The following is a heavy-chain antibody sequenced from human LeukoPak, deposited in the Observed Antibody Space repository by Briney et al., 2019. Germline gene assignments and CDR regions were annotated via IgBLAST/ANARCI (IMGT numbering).Heavy chain of an antibody. CDR2: ISSSSDYT. J-gene: IGHJ4*02. V-gene: IGHV3-21*01. CDR3: ARSQFGELLNGFDS. CDR1: GFTFSNAW. D-gene: IGHD3-10*01. Sequence: GGSLRLSCAASGFTFSNAWMSWVRQAPGKGLEWVSSISSSSDYTYYADSVKGRFTISRDNAKNSLYLQMNSLRVEDTAVYYCARSQFGELLNGFDSWGQGTLVTVSS.